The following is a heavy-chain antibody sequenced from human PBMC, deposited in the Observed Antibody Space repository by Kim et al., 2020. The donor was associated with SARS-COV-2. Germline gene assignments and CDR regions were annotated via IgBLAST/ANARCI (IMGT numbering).Heavy chain of an antibody. CDR2: ISGSGGST. CDR3: AKIRRPYSSSSFDYGMDV. D-gene: IGHD6-13*01. V-gene: IGHV3-23*01. CDR1: GFTFSSYA. Sequence: GGSLRLSCAASGFTFSSYAMSWVRQAPGKGLEWVSAISGSGGSTYYADSVKGRFTISRDNSKNTLYLQMNSLRVEDTAVYYCAKIRRPYSSSSFDYGMDVWGQGTTVTVSS. J-gene: IGHJ6*02.